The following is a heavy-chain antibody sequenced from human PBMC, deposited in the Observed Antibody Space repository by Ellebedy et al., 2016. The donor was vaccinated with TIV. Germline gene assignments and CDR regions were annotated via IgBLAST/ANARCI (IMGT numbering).Heavy chain of an antibody. Sequence: PGGSLRLSCAASGFSFSRYVMHWVRQAPGKGLEWVASIWYAGSTKYYADSVKGRFTISRDNSRNTLHLQMNSLRAEDTAVYCCARVLAPPYSYYYALAVWGQGTTVTVSS. CDR3: ARVLAPPYSYYYALAV. V-gene: IGHV3-33*01. J-gene: IGHJ6*02. CDR2: IWYAGSTK. D-gene: IGHD3-10*01. CDR1: GFSFSRYV.